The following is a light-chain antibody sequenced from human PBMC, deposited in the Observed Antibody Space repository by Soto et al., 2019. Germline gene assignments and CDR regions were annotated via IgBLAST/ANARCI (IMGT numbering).Light chain of an antibody. CDR3: LHHNSYPPS. J-gene: IGKJ2*01. Sequence: DIQMTQSPSSLSASVGDRVTITCRASQGIRNDLGWYQQKPGKAPKRLIYAASSLQSGVPSRISESVSGPQFTLVISALQPGDFRTYCSLHHNSYPPSFGPGNKLAIK. CDR1: QGIRND. V-gene: IGKV1-17*01. CDR2: AAS.